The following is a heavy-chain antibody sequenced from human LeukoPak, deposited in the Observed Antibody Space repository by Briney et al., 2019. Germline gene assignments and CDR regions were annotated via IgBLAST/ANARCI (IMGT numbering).Heavy chain of an antibody. Sequence: GGSLRLSCAASGFTFNNYAMYWVRQAPLKGLEWVAVISYDGNNKYSADSVNARFTISRDNSKNTLYLQMSSLRTEDTAVYYCARDRGRDIIGDGMDVWGEGTTVTVSS. D-gene: IGHD3-9*01. J-gene: IGHJ6*04. V-gene: IGHV3-30*04. CDR2: ISYDGNNK. CDR1: GFTFNNYA. CDR3: ARDRGRDIIGDGMDV.